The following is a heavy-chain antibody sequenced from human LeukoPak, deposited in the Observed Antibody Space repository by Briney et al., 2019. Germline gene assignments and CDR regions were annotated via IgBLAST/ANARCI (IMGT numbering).Heavy chain of an antibody. V-gene: IGHV1-24*01. CDR3: ATARGYSYGYGHFDY. D-gene: IGHD5-18*01. J-gene: IGHJ4*02. CDR2: FDPEDGET. CDR1: GYTLTELS. Sequence: ASVKVSCKVSGYTLTELSVHWVRQAPGKGLEWMGGFDPEDGETIYAQKFQGRVTMTEDTSTDTAYMELSSLRSEDTAVYYCATARGYSYGYGHFDYWGQGTLVTVSS.